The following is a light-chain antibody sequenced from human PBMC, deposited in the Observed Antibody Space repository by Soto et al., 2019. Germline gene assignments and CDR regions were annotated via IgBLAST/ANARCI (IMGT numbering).Light chain of an antibody. V-gene: IGLV2-14*01. CDR2: EVS. J-gene: IGLJ1*01. CDR3: NFYTSSSTLGV. Sequence: QSVLTQPASVSGSPGQSITISCTGTSSDVCGYNYVSWYQQHPGKAPKLMIYEVSNRPLGVSNRFSGSKSCNTASLTISGLQAEDEAAYSCNFYTSSSTLGVFGTGTKVTAL. CDR1: SSDVCGYNY.